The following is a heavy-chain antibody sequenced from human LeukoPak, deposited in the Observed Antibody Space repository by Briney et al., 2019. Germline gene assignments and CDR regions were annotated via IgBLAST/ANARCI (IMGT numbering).Heavy chain of an antibody. D-gene: IGHD3-10*01. J-gene: IGHJ5*02. Sequence: ASVTVSCKASGYTFTSYGISWVRQAPGQGLEWMGWISAYNGNPNYAQKLQGRVTMTTDTSTSTAYMELRSLRSDDTAVYYCARDSVLRWFRGGWFDPWGQGTLVTVSS. V-gene: IGHV1-18*01. CDR1: GYTFTSYG. CDR2: ISAYNGNP. CDR3: ARDSVLRWFRGGWFDP.